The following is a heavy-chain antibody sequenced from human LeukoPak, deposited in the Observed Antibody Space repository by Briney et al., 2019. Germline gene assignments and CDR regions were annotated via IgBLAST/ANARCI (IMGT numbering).Heavy chain of an antibody. CDR2: IWFDGSNE. V-gene: IGHV3-33*08. Sequence: PGGSLRLSCAASGFTFSSYAMHWVRQAPGKGLAWVALIWFDGSNEYYDDSVKGRFTISRDNSKGSVFLQMNGLTVDDTGVYYCARLVGATTGATDYWGQGSLVSVS. D-gene: IGHD1-26*01. CDR1: GFTFSSYA. CDR3: ARLVGATTGATDY. J-gene: IGHJ4*02.